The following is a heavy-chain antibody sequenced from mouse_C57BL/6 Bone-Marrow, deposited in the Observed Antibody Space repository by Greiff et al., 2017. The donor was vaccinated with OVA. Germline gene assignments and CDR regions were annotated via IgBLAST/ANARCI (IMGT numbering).Heavy chain of an antibody. CDR1: GYTFTDYN. J-gene: IGHJ3*01. CDR2: INPNNGGT. Sequence: VQLQQSGPELVKPGASVKIPCKASGYTFTDYNMDWVKQSHGKSLEWIGDINPNNGGTIYNQKFKGKATLTVDKSSSTAYMELRSLTSEDTAVYYCARRDDGYPAWFAYWGQGTLVTVSA. D-gene: IGHD2-3*01. CDR3: ARRDDGYPAWFAY. V-gene: IGHV1-18*01.